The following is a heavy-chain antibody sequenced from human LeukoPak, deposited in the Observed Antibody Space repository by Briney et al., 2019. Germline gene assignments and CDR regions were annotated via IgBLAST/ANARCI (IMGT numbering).Heavy chain of an antibody. J-gene: IGHJ3*02. D-gene: IGHD6-19*01. CDR2: ISSSSSTI. CDR3: ARASPVALDAFDI. Sequence: GGSLRLSCAASGFTFSSYSMNWVRQAPGKGLEWVSYISSSSSTIYYADSVKGRFTISRDNAKNSLYLQMNSLRAEDTAVYYCARASPVALDAFDIWGQGTMVTVSS. CDR1: GFTFSSYS. V-gene: IGHV3-48*01.